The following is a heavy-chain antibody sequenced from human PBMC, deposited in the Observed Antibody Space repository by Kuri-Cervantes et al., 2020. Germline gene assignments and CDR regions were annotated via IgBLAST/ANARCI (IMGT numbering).Heavy chain of an antibody. D-gene: IGHD5-24*01. J-gene: IGHJ4*02. CDR1: GYTFTDYY. V-gene: IGHV1-69*13. Sequence: SVKVSCKASGYTFTDYYMHWVRQAPGQGLEWMGGIIPIFGTANYAQRFQGRVTITADESTSTAYMELSSLRSEDTAVYYCARDLRDGYNLWGQGTLVTVSS. CDR2: IIPIFGTA. CDR3: ARDLRDGYNL.